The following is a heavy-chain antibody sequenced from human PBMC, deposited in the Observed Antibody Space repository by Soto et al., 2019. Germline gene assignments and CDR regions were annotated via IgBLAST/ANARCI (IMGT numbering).Heavy chain of an antibody. CDR2: IFHSGST. D-gene: IGHD3-3*01. CDR1: VGSTNSGGYY. V-gene: IGHV4-31*03. Sequence: SETLSLTCTVSVGSTNSGGYYWSWIRQHPGQGLEWIGYIFHSGSTYYNLSLKSRVTISVDTSKNQFSLKVNSVTAADTAVYYCATLLEESPEWSFQHWGQGTLVTVSS. CDR3: ATLLEESPEWSFQH. J-gene: IGHJ1*01.